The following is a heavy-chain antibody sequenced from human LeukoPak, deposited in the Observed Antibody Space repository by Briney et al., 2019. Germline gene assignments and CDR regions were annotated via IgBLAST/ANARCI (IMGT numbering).Heavy chain of an antibody. D-gene: IGHD4-17*01. V-gene: IGHV3-11*01. Sequence: PGGSLRLSCAASGFTFSDYYMSWIRQAPGKGLEWVSYISSSGSTIYYADSVKGRLTTSRDNAKNSLYLQMNSLRAEDTAVYYCARDPSWGTVKFDYWGQGTLVTVSS. CDR1: GFTFSDYY. CDR2: ISSSGSTI. CDR3: ARDPSWGTVKFDY. J-gene: IGHJ4*02.